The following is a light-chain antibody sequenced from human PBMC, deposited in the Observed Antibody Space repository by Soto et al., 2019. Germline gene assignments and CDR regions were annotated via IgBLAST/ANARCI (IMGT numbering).Light chain of an antibody. CDR1: QSISSY. J-gene: IGKJ1*01. V-gene: IGKV3-11*01. Sequence: IVLTQSPATLSVSPAERATLSCMASQSISSYLIWYQQKPGQAPRLLIYDVSNLATDIPARFSGSGSGTDFTLTISSLEPEDFAVYFCQQRCNWPRTFGQGTKVDIK. CDR2: DVS. CDR3: QQRCNWPRT.